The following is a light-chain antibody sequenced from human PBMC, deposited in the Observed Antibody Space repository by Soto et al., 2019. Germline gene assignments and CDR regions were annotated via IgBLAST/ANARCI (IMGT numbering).Light chain of an antibody. J-gene: IGKJ5*01. V-gene: IGKV3-20*01. Sequence: EVVLTQSPGPLSLSPGERVTLSCRSSQTVTNDYLAWYQQKDGQAPRLIIYDASTRATGVPDRFSGSGSGPEYTLTITRLEPEDVAVYSCQQYGFSPISFGQGTRLEIK. CDR3: QQYGFSPIS. CDR1: QTVTNDY. CDR2: DAS.